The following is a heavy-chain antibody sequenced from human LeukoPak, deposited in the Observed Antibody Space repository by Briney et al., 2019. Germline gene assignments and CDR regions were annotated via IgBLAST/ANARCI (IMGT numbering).Heavy chain of an antibody. CDR1: GFTFSSYA. V-gene: IGHV3-23*01. CDR3: AKADYYDSSGTH. D-gene: IGHD3-22*01. CDR2: ISGSGGST. J-gene: IGHJ4*02. Sequence: GGSLRLSCAASGFTFSSYAMSWVRKAPGKGLEWVSAISGSGGSTYYADSVKGRFTISRDNSKNTLYLQMNSLRAEDTAVYYCAKADYYDSSGTHWGQGTLVTVSS.